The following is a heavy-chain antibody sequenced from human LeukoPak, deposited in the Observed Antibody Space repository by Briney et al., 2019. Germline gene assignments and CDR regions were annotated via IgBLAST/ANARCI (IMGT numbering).Heavy chain of an antibody. V-gene: IGHV3-48*03. CDR1: GFTFSSYE. CDR3: ARGGSYYYDSSGYYPLDY. J-gene: IGHJ4*02. Sequence: GGSLRLSCAASGFTFSSYEMNWVRQAPGEGVEWVSYISSSGSTIYYADSVKGRFTISRDNAKHSLYLQMNSLRAEDTAVYYCARGGSYYYDSSGYYPLDYWGQGTLVTVSS. CDR2: ISSSGSTI. D-gene: IGHD3-22*01.